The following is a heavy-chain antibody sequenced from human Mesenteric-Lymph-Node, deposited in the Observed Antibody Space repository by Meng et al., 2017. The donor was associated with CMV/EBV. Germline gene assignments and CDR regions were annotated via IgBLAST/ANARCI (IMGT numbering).Heavy chain of an antibody. J-gene: IGHJ3*02. CDR3: ARGHRITMIVVVIRPRGAFDI. V-gene: IGHV4-59*12. Sequence: SETLSLTCTVSGGSIGSYYWSWIRQPPGKGLEWIAYIYSSGSTNFNPSLKSRVTISVDTSKNQFSLKLSSVTAADTGVYYCARGHRITMIVVVIRPRGAFDIWGQGTMVTVSS. CDR2: IYSSGST. CDR1: GGSIGSYY. D-gene: IGHD3-22*01.